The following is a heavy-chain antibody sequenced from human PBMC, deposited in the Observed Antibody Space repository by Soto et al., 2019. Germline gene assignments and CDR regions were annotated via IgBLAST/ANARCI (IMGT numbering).Heavy chain of an antibody. CDR2: IIPIFGTA. V-gene: IGHV1-69*12. Sequence: QVQLVQSGAEVKKPGSSVKVSCKASGGTFSSYAISWVRQAPGQGLEWMGGIIPIFGTANYAQKFQGRVTITADESTSTAYIELSSLRSADTAVYYCARSSVDIVATDFDYWGQGTLVTVSS. CDR3: ARSSVDIVATDFDY. CDR1: GGTFSSYA. D-gene: IGHD5-12*01. J-gene: IGHJ4*02.